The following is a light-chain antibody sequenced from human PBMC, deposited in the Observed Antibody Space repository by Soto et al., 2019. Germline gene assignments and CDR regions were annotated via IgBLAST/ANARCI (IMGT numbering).Light chain of an antibody. V-gene: IGLV2-14*01. CDR2: EVS. CDR3: SSYTSNSTV. Sequence: QSALTQPASVSGSPGQSITISCTGTSSDVGGYNYVSWYQQHPGKAPKLMIYEVSNRPSGVSNRFSGSKSGNTASLTISGLQAEDEADYYCSSYTSNSTVFGTGTKVTVL. CDR1: SSDVGGYNY. J-gene: IGLJ1*01.